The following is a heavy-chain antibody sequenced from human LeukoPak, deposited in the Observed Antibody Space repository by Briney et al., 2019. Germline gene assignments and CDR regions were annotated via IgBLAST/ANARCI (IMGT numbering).Heavy chain of an antibody. D-gene: IGHD6-6*01. V-gene: IGHV3-30*18. Sequence: GGSLRLSCAASGFTFSSYGMNWVRQAPGKGLEWVAVISYDGSNKYYADSVKGRFTISRDNSKNTLYLQMNSLRAEDTAVYYCAKDPKALPGYWGQGTLVTVSS. J-gene: IGHJ4*02. CDR2: ISYDGSNK. CDR1: GFTFSSYG. CDR3: AKDPKALPGY.